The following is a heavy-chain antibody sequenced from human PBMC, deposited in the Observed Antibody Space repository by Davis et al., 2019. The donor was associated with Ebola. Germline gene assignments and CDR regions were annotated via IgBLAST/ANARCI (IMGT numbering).Heavy chain of an antibody. CDR1: GYTFTGYY. Sequence: ASVKVSCKASGYTFTGYYMHWVRQAPGQGLEWMGWINPNSGGTNYAQKFQGRVTMTRDTSISTAYMELSRLRSDDTAVYYCAGEDTAMAVDYYGSGITNWFDPWGQGTLVTVSS. J-gene: IGHJ5*02. V-gene: IGHV1-2*02. D-gene: IGHD3-10*01. CDR2: INPNSGGT. CDR3: AGEDTAMAVDYYGSGITNWFDP.